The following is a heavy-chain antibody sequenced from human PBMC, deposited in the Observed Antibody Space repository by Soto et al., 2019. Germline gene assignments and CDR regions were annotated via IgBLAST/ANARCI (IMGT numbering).Heavy chain of an antibody. J-gene: IGHJ4*02. D-gene: IGHD6-13*01. CDR2: INAGNGNT. Sequence: ASVKVSCKASGYTFTTYAIHWVRQAPGQGLEWMGWINAGNGNTEFSERFRGRVTITTDTSTSTAYMELRSLRSDDTAVYYCARVPKWQQQGIDYWGQGTLVTVSS. CDR3: ARVPKWQQQGIDY. CDR1: GYTFTTYA. V-gene: IGHV1-3*01.